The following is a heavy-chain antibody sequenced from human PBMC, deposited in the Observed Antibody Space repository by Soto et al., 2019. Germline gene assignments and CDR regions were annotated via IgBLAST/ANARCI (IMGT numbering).Heavy chain of an antibody. J-gene: IGHJ2*01. Sequence: QVQLVESGGGWAHLGPSLRLSFAGSGLTSSNNAMHWVGQAPAKGLGWVAVLWYEGSNKHYADSVKGRFTISRDNSKSTLYLQMNSLRGEDTAVYYCARDTYGNWRAYLDLWGRGTLVTVSS. CDR2: LWYEGSNK. D-gene: IGHD4-17*01. CDR3: ARDTYGNWRAYLDL. CDR1: GLTSSNNA. V-gene: IGHV3-33*01.